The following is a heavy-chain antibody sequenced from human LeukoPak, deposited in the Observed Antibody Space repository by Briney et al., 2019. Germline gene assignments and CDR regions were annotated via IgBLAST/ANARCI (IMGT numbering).Heavy chain of an antibody. V-gene: IGHV3-30*01. D-gene: IGHD1-26*01. CDR2: ISYDGSDQ. Sequence: PGRSLRLSCAASGFTFTTYAIHWLRQAPGKGPEWVARISYDGSDQCYADSVKGRFTISRDDPKNTVFLQMNSLRLEDTATYYCARPHSGTHGTFHIWGQGTVVTVSS. CDR1: GFTFTTYA. J-gene: IGHJ3*02. CDR3: ARPHSGTHGTFHI.